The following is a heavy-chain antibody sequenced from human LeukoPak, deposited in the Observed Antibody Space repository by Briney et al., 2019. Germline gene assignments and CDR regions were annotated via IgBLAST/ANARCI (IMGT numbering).Heavy chain of an antibody. CDR2: INSDGRTT. CDR3: ARFSYFDSGGTL. D-gene: IGHD2-21*01. J-gene: IGHJ4*02. CDR1: GFTFSSYA. Sequence: PGGSLRLSCAASGFTFSSYAMSWVRQAPGKGLVWVSRINSDGRTTNYADSVKGRFTISRDNAKNTLYLQMNSLRAEDTAVYYCARFSYFDSGGTLWGQGTLVTVSS. V-gene: IGHV3-74*01.